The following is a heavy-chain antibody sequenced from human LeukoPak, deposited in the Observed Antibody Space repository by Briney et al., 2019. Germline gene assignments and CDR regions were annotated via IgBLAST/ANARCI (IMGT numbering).Heavy chain of an antibody. V-gene: IGHV1-24*01. J-gene: IGHJ4*02. CDR3: ATLPREWLAYYFDY. Sequence: ASVKVSCKVSGYTLTELSMHWVRQAPGKGLEWMGGFDTEDGETIYAQKFQGRVTMTEDTSTDTAYMELSSLRSEDTAVYYCATLPREWLAYYFDYWGQGTLVTVSS. D-gene: IGHD6-19*01. CDR1: GYTLTELS. CDR2: FDTEDGET.